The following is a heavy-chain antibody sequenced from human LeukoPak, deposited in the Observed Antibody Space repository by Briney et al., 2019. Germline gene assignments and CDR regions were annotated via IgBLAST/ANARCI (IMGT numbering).Heavy chain of an antibody. D-gene: IGHD1-26*01. J-gene: IGHJ4*02. CDR2: ISGSGSST. CDR3: AKDHPNLGYFDY. CDR1: GFTFSSYA. V-gene: IGHV3-23*01. Sequence: GGSLRLSCAASGFTFSSYAMSWVRQAPGMGLEWVSAISGSGSSTYYADSVKGRFTISRDNSKNTLYLQMNSLRAEDTAVYYCAKDHPNLGYFDYWGQGTLVTVSS.